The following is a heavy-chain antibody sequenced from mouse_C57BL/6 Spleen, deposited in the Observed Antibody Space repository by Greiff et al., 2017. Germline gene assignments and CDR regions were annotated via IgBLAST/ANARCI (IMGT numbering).Heavy chain of an antibody. CDR2: INYDGSST. J-gene: IGHJ4*01. Sequence: EVKLVESEGGLVQPGSSMKLSCTASGFTFSDYYMAWVRQVPEKGLEWVANINYDGSSTYYLDSLKSRFIISRDNAKNILYLQMGRLKSEDTATYYCAREKGDYAMDDWGQGTSVTVSS. CDR3: AREKGDYAMDD. V-gene: IGHV5-16*01. CDR1: GFTFSDYY.